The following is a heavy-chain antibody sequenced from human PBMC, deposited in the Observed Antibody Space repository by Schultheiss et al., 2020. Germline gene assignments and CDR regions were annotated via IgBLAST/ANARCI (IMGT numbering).Heavy chain of an antibody. J-gene: IGHJ4*02. Sequence: SETLSLTCAVYGGSFSGYYWSWIRQPPGKGLEWIGEINHSGSTNYNPSLKSRVTISVDTSKNQFSLKLSSVTAADTAVYYCARAFAWGYFDYWGQGTLVTVSS. CDR1: GGSFSGYY. CDR3: ARAFAWGYFDY. V-gene: IGHV4-34*01. CDR2: INHSGST. D-gene: IGHD3-16*01.